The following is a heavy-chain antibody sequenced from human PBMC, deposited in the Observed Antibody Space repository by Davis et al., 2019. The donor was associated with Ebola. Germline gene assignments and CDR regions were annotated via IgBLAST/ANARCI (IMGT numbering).Heavy chain of an antibody. D-gene: IGHD3-10*01. Sequence: ASVKVSCKASGYTSTSYDINWVRQATGQGLEWMGWMNPNSGNTGYAQKFQGRVTMTRNTSISTAYMELSSLRSEDTAVYYCAKTKGRRGVIQGFDYWGQGTLVTVSS. CDR1: GYTSTSYD. CDR2: MNPNSGNT. J-gene: IGHJ4*02. V-gene: IGHV1-8*01. CDR3: AKTKGRRGVIQGFDY.